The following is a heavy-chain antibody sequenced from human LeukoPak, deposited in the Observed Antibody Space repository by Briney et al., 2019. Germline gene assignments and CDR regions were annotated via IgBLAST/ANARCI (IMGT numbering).Heavy chain of an antibody. CDR3: ARESTDSSGYTEAFDI. CDR2: IIPILGIA. J-gene: IGHJ3*02. Sequence: SVKVSCKASGGTFSSYTISWVRQAPGQGLERMGRIIPILGIANYAQKFQGRVTITADKSTSTAYMELSSLRSEDTAVYYCARESTDSSGYTEAFDIWGQGTMVTVSS. V-gene: IGHV1-69*04. D-gene: IGHD3-22*01. CDR1: GGTFSSYT.